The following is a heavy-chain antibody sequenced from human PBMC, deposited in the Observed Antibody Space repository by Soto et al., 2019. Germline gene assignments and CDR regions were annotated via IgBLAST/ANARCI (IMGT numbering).Heavy chain of an antibody. D-gene: IGHD3-10*01. V-gene: IGHV4-59*01. CDR3: ARVWGGAFDI. Sequence: QVQLQESGPGLVKPSETLSLTCTVSGGSISSYYWSWIRQPPGTGLEWIGYIYYSGSTNYNPSLKSRVTISVDTSKNKFSLKLSSVTAADTAVYYCARVWGGAFDIWGQGTMVTVSS. CDR2: IYYSGST. J-gene: IGHJ3*02. CDR1: GGSISSYY.